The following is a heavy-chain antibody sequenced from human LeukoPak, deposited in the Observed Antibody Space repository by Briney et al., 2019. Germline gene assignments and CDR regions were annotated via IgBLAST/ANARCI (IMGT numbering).Heavy chain of an antibody. J-gene: IGHJ4*02. CDR3: ARRNVGTYSNYQVYFDY. D-gene: IGHD4-11*01. CDR2: IYYSGGT. Sequence: SETLSLTCTASGGSISSSSYYWGWIRQPPGKGLEWIGSIYYSGGTYCNPSLKSRVTISVDTSKNQFSLKLSSVTAADTAVYYCARRNVGTYSNYQVYFDYWGQGTLVTVSS. CDR1: GGSISSSSYY. V-gene: IGHV4-39*07.